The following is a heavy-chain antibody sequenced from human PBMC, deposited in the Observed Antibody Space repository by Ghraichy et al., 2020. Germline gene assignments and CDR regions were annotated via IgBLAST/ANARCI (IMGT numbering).Heavy chain of an antibody. CDR1: GGSISSSSYF. Sequence: SETLSLTCTVSGGSISSSSYFWGWIRQPPGKGLEWIGSIYYYGNTYYNPSLKSRVTISVDTSKNQFSLKLRSVTAADTAVYYCARHENIVVVTAARAFDIWGQGTMVTVSS. V-gene: IGHV4-39*01. CDR3: ARHENIVVVTAARAFDI. D-gene: IGHD2-21*02. J-gene: IGHJ3*02. CDR2: IYYYGNT.